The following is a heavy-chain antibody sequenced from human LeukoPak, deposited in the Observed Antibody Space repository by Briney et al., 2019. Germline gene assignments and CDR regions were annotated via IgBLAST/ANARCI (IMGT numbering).Heavy chain of an antibody. Sequence: HPGGSLRLSCAASGFTFSSYGMHWVRQAPGKGLEWVAFIRYDGSNKYYADSVKGRFTISRDNSKSTLYLQMNSLRAEDTAVYYCARDLYVYYYGSGPSDGYPNWFDPWGQGTLVTVSS. CDR2: IRYDGSNK. D-gene: IGHD3-10*01. CDR3: ARDLYVYYYGSGPSDGYPNWFDP. J-gene: IGHJ5*02. V-gene: IGHV3-30*02. CDR1: GFTFSSYG.